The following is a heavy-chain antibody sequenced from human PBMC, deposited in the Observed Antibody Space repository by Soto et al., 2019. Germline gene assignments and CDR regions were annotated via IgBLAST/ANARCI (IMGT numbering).Heavy chain of an antibody. CDR1: GYTFTSYG. CDR3: ARDVSCSSTSCSSADFDY. CDR2: ISAYNGNT. V-gene: IGHV1-18*04. D-gene: IGHD2-2*01. Sequence: ASVKVSCKASGYTFTSYGISWVRQAPGQGLEWMGWISAYNGNTNYAQKLQGRVTMTTDTSTSTAYMELRSLRSDDTAVYYCARDVSCSSTSCSSADFDYWGQGTLVTVSS. J-gene: IGHJ4*02.